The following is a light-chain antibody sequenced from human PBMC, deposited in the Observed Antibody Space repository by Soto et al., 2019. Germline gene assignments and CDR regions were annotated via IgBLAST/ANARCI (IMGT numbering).Light chain of an antibody. CDR2: GAS. Sequence: EIVLTQSPATLSLSPGERATLSCRASQSVSIRLAWYQQKPGQAPRLLIYGASSRATGIPDRFSGSGSGTDFTLTISRLEPEDFVVYYCQQYGSSPPLTFGGGTKVDIK. V-gene: IGKV3-20*01. CDR1: QSVSIR. CDR3: QQYGSSPPLT. J-gene: IGKJ4*01.